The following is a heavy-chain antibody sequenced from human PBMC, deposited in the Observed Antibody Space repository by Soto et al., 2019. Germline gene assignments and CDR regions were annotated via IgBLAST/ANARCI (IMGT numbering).Heavy chain of an antibody. J-gene: IGHJ4*01. D-gene: IGHD1-26*01. CDR1: VFPFGANA. Sequence: GSLRLPCVVSVFPFGANAMSWVRQAPGKGLEWVSGLSNTGRRTSYADSVKGRFNISRDNSENTVYLQMNSLRVEDTAVYYCATEMGATQGPFDNWGQGTLVTVSS. V-gene: IGHV3-23*01. CDR3: ATEMGATQGPFDN. CDR2: LSNTGRRT.